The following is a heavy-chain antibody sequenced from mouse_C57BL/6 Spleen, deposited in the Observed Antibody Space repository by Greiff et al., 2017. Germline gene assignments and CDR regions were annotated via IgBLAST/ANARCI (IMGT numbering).Heavy chain of an antibody. CDR1: GYTFTSYW. J-gene: IGHJ4*01. CDR2: IYPGNSDT. V-gene: IGHV1-5*01. CDR3: TRRSSYPYYAMDY. D-gene: IGHD1-1*01. Sequence: EVQLQQSGTVLARPGASVKMSCKTSGYTFTSYWMHWVKQRPGQGLEWIGAIYPGNSDTSYNQKFKGKAKLTAVTSASTAYMELSSLTNEDSAVYYCTRRSSYPYYAMDYWGQGTSVTVSS.